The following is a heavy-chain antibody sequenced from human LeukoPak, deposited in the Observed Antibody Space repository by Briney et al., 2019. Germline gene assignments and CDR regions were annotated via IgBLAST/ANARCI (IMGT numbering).Heavy chain of an antibody. V-gene: IGHV3-23*01. CDR3: AKDHGYSSGWYSPNYFDY. CDR1: GFTFSSYA. CDR2: ISGSGGST. Sequence: GGSLRLSCAASGFTFSSYAMSWVCQARGKGLEWVSAISGSGGSTYYADSVKGRFTISRDNSKNTLYLQMNSLRAEDTAVYYCAKDHGYSSGWYSPNYFDYWGQGTLVTVSS. D-gene: IGHD6-19*01. J-gene: IGHJ4*02.